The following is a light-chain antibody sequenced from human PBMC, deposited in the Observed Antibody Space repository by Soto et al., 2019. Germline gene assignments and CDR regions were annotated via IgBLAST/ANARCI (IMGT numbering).Light chain of an antibody. CDR2: EVS. CDR1: SSDVGGYNY. V-gene: IGLV2-14*01. J-gene: IGLJ1*01. CDR3: SSYTSSSTLS. Sequence: QAVVTQPASVSGSPGQSITISCTGTSSDVGGYNYVSWYQQHPGKAPKLMIYEVSNRPSGVSNRFSGSKSGNTASLTISGLQAEDEADYYCSSYTSSSTLSFGTGTKLTVL.